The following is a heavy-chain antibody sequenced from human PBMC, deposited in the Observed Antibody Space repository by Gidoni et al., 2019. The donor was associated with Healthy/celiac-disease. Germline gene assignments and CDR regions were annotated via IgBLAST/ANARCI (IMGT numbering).Heavy chain of an antibody. CDR1: GFTFSSYS. CDR2: ISRSSSYI. D-gene: IGHD6-6*01. V-gene: IGHV3-21*01. J-gene: IGHJ4*02. CDR3: ARGRGAARAPDFDY. Sequence: EVQLVESGGGLVKPGGSLRLSCAASGFTFSSYSMNWVRQDPGKGLEWVPSISRSSSYIYYADSVKGRFTISRDNAKNSLYLKMNSLRAEDTAVYYCARGRGAARAPDFDYWGQGTLVTVSS.